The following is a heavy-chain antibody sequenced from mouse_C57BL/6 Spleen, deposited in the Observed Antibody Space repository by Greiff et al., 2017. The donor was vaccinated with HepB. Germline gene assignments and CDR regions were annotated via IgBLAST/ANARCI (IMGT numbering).Heavy chain of an antibody. Sequence: VQLQQPGAELVKPGASVKMSCKASGYTFTSYWITWVKQRPGQGLEWIGDIYPGRGSTNYNEKFKSKATLTVDTSSSTAYMQLSSLTSEDSAVYYCARMPLSCNNWYFDVWGTGTTVTVSS. V-gene: IGHV1-55*01. D-gene: IGHD1-2*01. CDR1: GYTFTSYW. J-gene: IGHJ1*03. CDR2: IYPGRGST. CDR3: ARMPLSCNNWYFDV.